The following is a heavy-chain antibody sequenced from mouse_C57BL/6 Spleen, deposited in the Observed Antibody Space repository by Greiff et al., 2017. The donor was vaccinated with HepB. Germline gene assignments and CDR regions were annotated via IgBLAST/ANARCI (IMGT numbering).Heavy chain of an antibody. V-gene: IGHV1-26*01. J-gene: IGHJ4*01. Sequence: VQLQQSGPELVKPGASVKISCKASGYTFTDYYMNWVKQSHGKSLEWIGDINPNNGGTSYNQKFKGKATLTVDKSSSTAYMELRSLTSEDSAVYYCARYHDYYYAMDYWGQGTSVTVSS. D-gene: IGHD2-4*01. CDR3: ARYHDYYYAMDY. CDR1: GYTFTDYY. CDR2: INPNNGGT.